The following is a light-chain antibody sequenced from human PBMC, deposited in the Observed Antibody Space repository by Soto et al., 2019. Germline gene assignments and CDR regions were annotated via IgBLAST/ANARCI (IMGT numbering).Light chain of an antibody. Sequence: DIQMTQSPSSLSASVGDRVTITCRASQGIRDALGWYQQKPGKAPKLLIYDASSLESGVPSRFSGSGSGTEFTLTISGLQPDDFATYYCQQYDSYWTFGQGTKVEIK. CDR1: QGIRDA. V-gene: IGKV1-17*01. CDR2: DAS. CDR3: QQYDSYWT. J-gene: IGKJ1*01.